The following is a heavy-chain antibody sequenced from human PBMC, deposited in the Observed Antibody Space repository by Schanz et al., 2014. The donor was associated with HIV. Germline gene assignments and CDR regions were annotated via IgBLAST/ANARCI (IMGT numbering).Heavy chain of an antibody. Sequence: EVQLVESGGGLVKPGGSLRLSCAASGFTFMRHTMNWVRQAPGKGLEWVSSISDRSDYLHYADSVKGRFTISRDNSKNTLYLQMNSLRAEDTAVYYCARDAASHSYGSTMDVWGQGTTVTVSS. CDR1: GFTFMRHT. V-gene: IGHV3-21*02. D-gene: IGHD5-18*01. J-gene: IGHJ6*02. CDR3: ARDAASHSYGSTMDV. CDR2: ISDRSDYL.